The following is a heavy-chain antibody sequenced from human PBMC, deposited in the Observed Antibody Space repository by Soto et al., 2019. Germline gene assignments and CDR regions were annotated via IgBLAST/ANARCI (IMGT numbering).Heavy chain of an antibody. CDR2: ISRSGSSI. J-gene: IGHJ4*02. CDR3: ARDLGYYDSSGYFDY. V-gene: IGHV3-11*01. D-gene: IGHD3-22*01. Sequence: GLTLRLSCAGSAFTCSDYYMSWIRQAQGKGLEWVSYISRSGSSIYYTDSVKGRFTISRGNAKNSLYLQLNSLRAEDTAVYYCARDLGYYDSSGYFDYWGQGTLVTVSS. CDR1: AFTCSDYY.